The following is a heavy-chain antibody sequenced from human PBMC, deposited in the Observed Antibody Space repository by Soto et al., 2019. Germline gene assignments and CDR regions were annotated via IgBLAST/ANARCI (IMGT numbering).Heavy chain of an antibody. D-gene: IGHD5-18*01. CDR3: ARMPHIVATVNVDTAMVTGDYYYYGMDV. CDR1: GFSLSTSGMC. V-gene: IGHV2-70*01. J-gene: IGHJ6*02. Sequence: GSGPTLVNPTQTLTLTCTFSGFSLSTSGMCVSWIRQPPGKALEWLALIDWDDDKYYSTSLKTRLTISKDTSKNQVALTMTNMDPVDTATYYCARMPHIVATVNVDTAMVTGDYYYYGMDVWGQGTTVTVSS. CDR2: IDWDDDK.